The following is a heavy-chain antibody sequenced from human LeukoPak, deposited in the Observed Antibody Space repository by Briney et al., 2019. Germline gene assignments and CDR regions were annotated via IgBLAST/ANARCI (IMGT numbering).Heavy chain of an antibody. J-gene: IGHJ4*02. Sequence: PSETLSLTCTVSGGSISSSSYYWGWIRQPPGKGLEWIGSIYYSGSTYYNPSLKSRVTISVDTSKNQFSLKLSSVTAADTAVYYCARRGLLRDFDYWGQGTLVTVSS. V-gene: IGHV4-39*07. CDR2: IYYSGST. CDR1: GGSISSSSYY. CDR3: ARRGLLRDFDY. D-gene: IGHD1-26*01.